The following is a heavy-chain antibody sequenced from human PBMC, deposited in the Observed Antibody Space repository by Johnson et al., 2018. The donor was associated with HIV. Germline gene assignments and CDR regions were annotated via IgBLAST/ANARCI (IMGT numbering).Heavy chain of an antibody. CDR1: GFTVSNNY. J-gene: IGHJ3*02. D-gene: IGHD3-22*01. CDR2: INWSGGGT. Sequence: VQLVESGGGLVQPGGSLSLSCAASGFTVSNNYINWVRQVPGKGLEWVSGINWSGGGTSYADSVNGRFTVSSDTAKNSLFLHMNSLRAEDTALYYCARAMYYFDTSGYLIRPRAFDIWGQGTVVTVSS. V-gene: IGHV3-20*04. CDR3: ARAMYYFDTSGYLIRPRAFDI.